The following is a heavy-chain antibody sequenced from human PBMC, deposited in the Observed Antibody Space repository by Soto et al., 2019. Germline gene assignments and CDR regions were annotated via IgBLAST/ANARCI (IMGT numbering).Heavy chain of an antibody. CDR1: GFTFDDYA. Sequence: EVQLVESGGGLVQPGRSLRLSCAASGFTFDDYAMHWVRQAPGKGLECVSGISWNSGSIGYADSVKCRFTISRDNAKNSLYLQMNSLSAEGTALYYCAKGQDVVTAIRRDWFDYWGQGTLVTVSS. D-gene: IGHD2-21*02. CDR3: AKGQDVVTAIRRDWFDY. CDR2: ISWNSGSI. V-gene: IGHV3-9*01. J-gene: IGHJ4*02.